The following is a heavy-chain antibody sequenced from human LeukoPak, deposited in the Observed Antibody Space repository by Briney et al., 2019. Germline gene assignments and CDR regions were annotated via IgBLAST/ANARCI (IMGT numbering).Heavy chain of an antibody. J-gene: IGHJ4*02. D-gene: IGHD3-22*01. CDR3: ASAWHLGIVVVMLDS. CDR1: GFTFSSYA. CDR2: ISQDGSNK. Sequence: GSLRLSCAASGFTFSSYAMSWVRQAPGKGLEWVALISQDGSNKYHADSVKGRFTISRDNSKNTLYLQMNSLRVEDTAVYYCASAWHLGIVVVMLDSWGQGTLVTVSS. V-gene: IGHV3-30*03.